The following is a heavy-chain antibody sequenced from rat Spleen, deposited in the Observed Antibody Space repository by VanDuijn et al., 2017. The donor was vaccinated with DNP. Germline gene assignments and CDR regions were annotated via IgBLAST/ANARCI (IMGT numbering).Heavy chain of an antibody. J-gene: IGHJ2*01. Sequence: EVKLVESGGGLVQPGRSLKLSCAGSGFTFSDYYMAWVRQTPTKGVDWVASISSDGSHTYYRDSGKGRFTISRDDAKNTLYLQMNSLRSEDTATYYCVRWYNSGFYFDHWGQGVMVTVSS. V-gene: IGHV5-25*01. CDR3: VRWYNSGFYFDH. CDR2: ISSDGSHT. CDR1: GFTFSDYY. D-gene: IGHD4-3*01.